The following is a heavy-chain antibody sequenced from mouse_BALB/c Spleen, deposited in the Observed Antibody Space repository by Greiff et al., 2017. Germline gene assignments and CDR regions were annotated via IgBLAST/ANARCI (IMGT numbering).Heavy chain of an antibody. CDR2: IDPANGNT. D-gene: IGHD1-1*01. J-gene: IGHJ3*01. CDR1: GFNITDTY. CDR3: ATNYEGWFAY. Sequence: VQLKQSGAELVKPGASVKLSCTASGFNITDTYMHWVKQRPEQGLEWIGRIDPANGNTKYDPKFQGKATITADTSSNTAYLQLSSLTSEDTAVYYCATNYEGWFAYWGQGTLVTVSA. V-gene: IGHV14-3*02.